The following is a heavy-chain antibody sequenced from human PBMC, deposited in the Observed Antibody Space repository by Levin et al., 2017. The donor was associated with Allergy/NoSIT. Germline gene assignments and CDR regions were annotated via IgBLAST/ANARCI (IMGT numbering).Heavy chain of an antibody. V-gene: IGHV3-13*04. J-gene: IGHJ4*02. D-gene: IGHD3-10*01. CDR1: GFTFSSYD. Sequence: PGGSLRLSCAASGFTFSSYDMHWVRQATGKGLEWVSAIGTAGDTYYPGSVKGRFTISRENAKNSLYLQMNSLRAGDTAVYYCAREGGYYGSGSYFDYWGQGTLVTVSS. CDR2: IGTAGDT. CDR3: AREGGYYGSGSYFDY.